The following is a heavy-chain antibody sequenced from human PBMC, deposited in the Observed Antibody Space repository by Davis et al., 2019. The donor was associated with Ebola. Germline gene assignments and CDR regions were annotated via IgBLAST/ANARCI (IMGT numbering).Heavy chain of an antibody. V-gene: IGHV3-30*02. D-gene: IGHD6-13*01. Sequence: GGSLRLSCAASGFTFSSYGMHWVRQAPGKGLEWVAFIRYDGSNKYYADSVKGRFTISRDNPKNTLYLQMNSLRAEDTAVYYCAKDIAAYYYYYGMDVWGQGTTVTVSS. CDR2: IRYDGSNK. CDR3: AKDIAAYYYYYGMDV. CDR1: GFTFSSYG. J-gene: IGHJ6*02.